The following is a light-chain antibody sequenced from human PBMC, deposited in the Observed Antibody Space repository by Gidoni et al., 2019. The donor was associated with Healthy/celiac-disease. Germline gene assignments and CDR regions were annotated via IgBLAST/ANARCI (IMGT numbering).Light chain of an antibody. V-gene: IGKV1-13*02. CDR3: QQFNSYFPT. CDR2: DAS. J-gene: IGKJ5*01. CDR1: QGISSA. Sequence: AIQLTQSPSSLSASVGDRVTITCRASQGISSALAWYQQKPGKAPKLLIYDASSLESGVPSRFSGSGSGTDFTLTISSLQPEDFATYYCQQFNSYFPTFGQETRLEIK.